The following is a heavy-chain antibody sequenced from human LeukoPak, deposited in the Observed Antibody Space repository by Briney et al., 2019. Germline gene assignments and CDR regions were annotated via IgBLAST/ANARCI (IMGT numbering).Heavy chain of an antibody. CDR1: GYSFTSYW. J-gene: IGHJ5*02. Sequence: GESLRISCKGSGYSFTSYWIGWVRQMPGKGLEWMGIIYPGDSDTRYSPSFQGQVTISADKSISTAYLQWSSLKASDTAMYYCARLEMATGVPFDPWGQGTLVTVSS. V-gene: IGHV5-51*01. CDR2: IYPGDSDT. D-gene: IGHD5-24*01. CDR3: ARLEMATGVPFDP.